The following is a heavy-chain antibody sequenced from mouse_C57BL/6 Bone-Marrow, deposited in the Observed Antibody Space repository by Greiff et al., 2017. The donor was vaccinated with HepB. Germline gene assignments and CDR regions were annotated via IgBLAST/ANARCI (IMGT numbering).Heavy chain of an antibody. J-gene: IGHJ1*03. CDR1: GFNIKDYY. D-gene: IGHD1-1*01. Sequence: VQLQQSGAELVRPGASVKLSCTASGFNIKDYYMHWVKQRPEQGLEWIGRIDPEDGDTDYAPKFQGKATMTADTSANTACLQRSSLTSEDTAVEYCTGGSSPYWYFDVWGTGTTVTVSS. CDR3: TGGSSPYWYFDV. CDR2: IDPEDGDT. V-gene: IGHV14-1*01.